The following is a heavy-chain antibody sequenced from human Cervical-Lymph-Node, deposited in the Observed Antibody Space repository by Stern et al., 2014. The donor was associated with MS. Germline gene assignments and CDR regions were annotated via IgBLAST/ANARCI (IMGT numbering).Heavy chain of an antibody. Sequence: QVTLRESGPALVKPTQTLTLTCTLSGFSLSTGGMCVSWIRQPPGKALEWLARIYWDDDKYYSTSLKTRLTISKDTSKNQVVLTMTNMDPADTGTYFCARATNDYYYRSGMDVWGQGTTVTVSS. CDR3: ARATNDYYYRSGMDV. CDR2: IYWDDDK. CDR1: GFSLSTGGMC. V-gene: IGHV2-70*15. D-gene: IGHD5-12*01. J-gene: IGHJ6*02.